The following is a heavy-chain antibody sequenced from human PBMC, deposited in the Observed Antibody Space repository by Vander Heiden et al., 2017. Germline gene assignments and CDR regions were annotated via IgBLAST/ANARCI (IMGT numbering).Heavy chain of an antibody. CDR3: ATLGS. V-gene: IGHV3-9*01. CDR1: GFTFDDYA. CDR2: ISWNSGSI. D-gene: IGHD2-2*03. J-gene: IGHJ5*02. Sequence: EVQLVEPGGGLVQPGRSLRLSCAASGFTFDDYAMHWVRQAPGKGLEWVSGISWNSGSIGYADSVKGRFTISRDNAKNSLYLQMNSLRAEDTALYYCATLGSWGQGTLVTVSS.